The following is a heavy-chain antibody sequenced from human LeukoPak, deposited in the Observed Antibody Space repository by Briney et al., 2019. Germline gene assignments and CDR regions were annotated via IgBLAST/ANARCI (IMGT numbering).Heavy chain of an antibody. CDR3: ARGTLYRGWSYYLDF. D-gene: IGHD6-19*01. CDR2: INHSGST. J-gene: IGHJ4*02. V-gene: IGHV4-34*01. Sequence: SETLSLTCAVYGGSFSDYYWSWIRQPPGKGLEWIGEINHSGSTNYNPSLKSRVTISVDMSKNHFSLRLRSVTAADTAMYYCARGTLYRGWSYYLDFWGQGSQVTVSS. CDR1: GGSFSDYY.